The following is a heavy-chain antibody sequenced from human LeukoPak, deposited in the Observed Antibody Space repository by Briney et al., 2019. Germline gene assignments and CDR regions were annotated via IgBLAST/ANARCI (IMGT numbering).Heavy chain of an antibody. J-gene: IGHJ4*02. CDR1: GFTFSSYG. Sequence: PGGSLRLSCAASGFTFSSYGMHWVRQAPGKGREGGAFLRYDGSNKYYADSVKGRVTISRDNSKNTLYLQMNSLRAEDTAVYYCAKDRPTGGAVAGKIDYWGQGTLVTVSS. CDR2: LRYDGSNK. CDR3: AKDRPTGGAVAGKIDY. D-gene: IGHD6-19*01. V-gene: IGHV3-30*02.